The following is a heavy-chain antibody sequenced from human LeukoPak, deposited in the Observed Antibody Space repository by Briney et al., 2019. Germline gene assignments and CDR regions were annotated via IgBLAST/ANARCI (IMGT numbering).Heavy chain of an antibody. D-gene: IGHD3-10*01. V-gene: IGHV3-30-3*01. CDR2: ISYYGSNK. Sequence: DWVAVISYYGSNKYYADSVKGRFTISRDNSKNTLYLQMNSLRAEDTAVYYCARDMVSATAAWGQGTLVTVSS. J-gene: IGHJ5*02. CDR3: ARDMVSATAA.